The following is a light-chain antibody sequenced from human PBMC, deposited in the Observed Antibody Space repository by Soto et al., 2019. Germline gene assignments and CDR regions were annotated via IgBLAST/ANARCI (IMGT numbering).Light chain of an antibody. CDR3: CSYAGTPYV. CDR1: SSDVGGYNY. Sequence: ALTQPRSVSESPGQSVTISCTGTSSDVGGYNYVSWYQQHPGKAPKLMIYDVSKRPSGVPDRFSGSKSGNTASLTISGLRADDEADYYCCSYAGTPYVFGTGTKVTVL. V-gene: IGLV2-11*01. J-gene: IGLJ1*01. CDR2: DVS.